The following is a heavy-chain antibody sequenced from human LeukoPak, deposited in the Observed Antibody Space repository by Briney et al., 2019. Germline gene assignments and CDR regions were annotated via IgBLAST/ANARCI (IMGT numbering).Heavy chain of an antibody. D-gene: IGHD3-10*01. CDR2: ISDSGGST. V-gene: IGHV3-23*01. J-gene: IGHJ4*02. CDR1: GFTFSSYA. Sequence: PGGSLRLSCAASGFTFSSYAMSWVRQAPGKGLEWVSAISDSGGSTYYADSVKGRFTISRDNSKNTLYLQMNSLRAEDTAVYYCAKDGVWFGELYGDYWGQGTLVTVSS. CDR3: AKDGVWFGELYGDY.